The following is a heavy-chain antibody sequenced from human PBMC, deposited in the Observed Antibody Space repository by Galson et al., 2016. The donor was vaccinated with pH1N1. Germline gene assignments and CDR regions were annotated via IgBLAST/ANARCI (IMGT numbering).Heavy chain of an antibody. J-gene: IGHJ4*02. V-gene: IGHV3-74*01. CDR3: VRAPIGSDGY. D-gene: IGHD1-1*01. Sequence: SLRLSCAASGFTLSNYWMHWVRQAPGKGLVWVARINTDGSTTTYADSVKGRFTVSRDNAMNTLYLQMNSLRVEDSAVYYCVRAPIGSDGYWGQGTLVTVSS. CDR1: GFTLSNYW. CDR2: INTDGSTT.